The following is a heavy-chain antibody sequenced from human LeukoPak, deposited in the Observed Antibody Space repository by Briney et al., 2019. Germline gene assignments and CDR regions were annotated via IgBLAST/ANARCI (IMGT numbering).Heavy chain of an antibody. V-gene: IGHV3-7*01. J-gene: IGHJ4*02. D-gene: IGHD3-22*01. CDR1: GFAFNTYW. Sequence: GGSLRLSCAAAGFAFNTYWMTWVRQAPGNGLEWVANIKQDGSVKYYAGSVKGRFTISRDNARNSVFLQIDSLRAEDTAVYYCARVSARYYDDSGYSSIDYWGQGTLVTVSS. CDR3: ARVSARYYDDSGYSSIDY. CDR2: IKQDGSVK.